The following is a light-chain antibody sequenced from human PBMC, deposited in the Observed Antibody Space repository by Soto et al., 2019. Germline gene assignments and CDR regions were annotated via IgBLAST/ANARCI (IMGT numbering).Light chain of an antibody. CDR2: AAS. CDR1: QTISRY. CDR3: QQTDRTPDT. J-gene: IGKJ2*01. Sequence: DIQMTQSPSSLSASVGDRVTITCRASQTISRYLNWYQHKQGKDPKLLIYAASNLQSGVPSRFSGSGSGTDFTLTSSSLQPEDFATYFCQQTDRTPDTCGQGPKLEIK. V-gene: IGKV1-39*01.